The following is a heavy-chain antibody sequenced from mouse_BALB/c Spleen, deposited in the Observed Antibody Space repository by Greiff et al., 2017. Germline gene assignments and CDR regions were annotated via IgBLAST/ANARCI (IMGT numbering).Heavy chain of an antibody. CDR3: ARLITTKDYYFDY. CDR1: GFTFSSYG. D-gene: IGHD2-4*01. Sequence: DVKLVESGGDLVKPGGSLKLSCAASGFTFSSYGMSWVRQTPDKRLEWVATISSGGSYTYYPDSVKGRFTISRDNAKNTLYLQMSSLKSEDTAMYYCARLITTKDYYFDYWGQGTTLTVSS. CDR2: ISSGGSYT. V-gene: IGHV5-6*02. J-gene: IGHJ2*01.